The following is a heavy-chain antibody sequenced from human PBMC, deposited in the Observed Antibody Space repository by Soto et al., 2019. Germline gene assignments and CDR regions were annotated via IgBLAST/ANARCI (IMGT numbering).Heavy chain of an antibody. D-gene: IGHD3-3*01. CDR3: AREGYDCWSGYYIYYYYYGMDV. J-gene: IGHJ6*02. Sequence: WWTLSLTCTVSVCTISSNSYYWVWIRPPTGKGLEWFGSIYYSGSTYSNPSLKSRVTISVDTTKNQFSLKLSFVTDAATAVYYCAREGYDCWSGYYIYYYYYGMDVWGQGTTVTVSS. V-gene: IGHV4-39*02. CDR1: VCTISSNSYY. CDR2: IYYSGST.